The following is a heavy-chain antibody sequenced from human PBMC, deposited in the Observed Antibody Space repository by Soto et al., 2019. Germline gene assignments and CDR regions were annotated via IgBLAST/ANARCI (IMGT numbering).Heavy chain of an antibody. D-gene: IGHD3-10*02. J-gene: IGHJ3*02. V-gene: IGHV2-5*01. CDR3: AHRSLFQKGAFDI. CDR1: GFSLSTSGVG. CDR2: IYWNDDK. Sequence: QITLKESGPTLVKPTQSLTLTCTFSGFSLSTSGVGLCWIRQPPGKTLEWLALIYWNDDKPYRPSLKSRLTITKDTSNNQVVLTMTNIDPVDTATYYCAHRSLFQKGAFDIWGQRTMVTVSS.